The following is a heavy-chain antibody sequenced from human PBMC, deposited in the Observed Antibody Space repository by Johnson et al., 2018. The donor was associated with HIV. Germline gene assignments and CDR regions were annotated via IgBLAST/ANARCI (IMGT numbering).Heavy chain of an antibody. CDR3: AREGSVGATIFTMFDAFDI. V-gene: IGHV3-11*04. J-gene: IGHJ3*02. CDR1: GFTFSDHY. CDR2: ISSSSSSI. D-gene: IGHD1-26*01. Sequence: QMQLVESGGGLVKPGGSLRLSCAVSGFTFSDHYMSWIRQAPGKGLAWVSYISSSSSSIYYADSVKGRFTISRDNAKNSLYLQMNSLRAEDTAVYYCAREGSVGATIFTMFDAFDIWGQGTMITVSS.